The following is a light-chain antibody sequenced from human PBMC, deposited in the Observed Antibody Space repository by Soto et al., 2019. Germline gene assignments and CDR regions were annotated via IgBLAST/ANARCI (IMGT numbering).Light chain of an antibody. CDR1: QSISSW. Sequence: DIQMTHSRSTLSSSVVYRVTITFLASQSISSWLAWYQQKPGKAPNLLIYKASTLESGVPSRFSGSGSGTEFTLTISSVQPDDFATYYCQQYKSYPLTFGGGTKVDIK. CDR2: KAS. CDR3: QQYKSYPLT. J-gene: IGKJ4*01. V-gene: IGKV1-5*03.